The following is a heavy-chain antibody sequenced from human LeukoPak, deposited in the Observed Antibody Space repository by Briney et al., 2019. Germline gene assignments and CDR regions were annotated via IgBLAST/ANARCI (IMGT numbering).Heavy chain of an antibody. Sequence: PSETLSLTCTVSGGSISSYYWSWIRQPPGKGLEWIGYIYYSGSTNYNPSLKSRVTISVDTSKNQFSLKLSSVTAADTAVYYCARAVAGTLSAFDIWGQGTMVTVSS. CDR1: GGSISSYY. D-gene: IGHD6-19*01. V-gene: IGHV4-59*01. J-gene: IGHJ3*02. CDR3: ARAVAGTLSAFDI. CDR2: IYYSGST.